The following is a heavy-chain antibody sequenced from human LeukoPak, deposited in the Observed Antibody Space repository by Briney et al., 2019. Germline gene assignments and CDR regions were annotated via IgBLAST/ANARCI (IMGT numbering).Heavy chain of an antibody. Sequence: PGGSLRLSCAASGLTFSSYWMSWVRQAPGKGLEWVANIKQDGSEKYYVDSVKGRFTISRDNAKNSLYLQMNSLGAEDTAVYYCARGNAHDYWGQGTLVTVSS. CDR3: ARGNAHDY. V-gene: IGHV3-7*01. CDR2: IKQDGSEK. CDR1: GLTFSSYW. D-gene: IGHD2-2*01. J-gene: IGHJ4*02.